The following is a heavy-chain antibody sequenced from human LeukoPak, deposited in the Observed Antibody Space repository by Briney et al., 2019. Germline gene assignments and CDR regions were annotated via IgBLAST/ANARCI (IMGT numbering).Heavy chain of an antibody. CDR2: ITNDGSST. V-gene: IGHV3-74*01. CDR3: AKSGSGWSLLDY. Sequence: PGGSLRLSCAASGLTFSSHWMHWVRQAPGKGLVWVSRITNDGSSTTYADSVKGRFTISGDNSKNTLYLQMNSLRAEDTAVYYCAKSGSGWSLLDYWGQGTLVTVSS. CDR1: GLTFSSHW. D-gene: IGHD6-19*01. J-gene: IGHJ4*02.